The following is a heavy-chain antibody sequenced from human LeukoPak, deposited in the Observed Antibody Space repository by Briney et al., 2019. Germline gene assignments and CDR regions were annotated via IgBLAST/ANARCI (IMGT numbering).Heavy chain of an antibody. CDR3: ARDRAYGDYRDAFDI. CDR2: ISYDGSNK. CDR1: GFTFSSYA. Sequence: GGSLRLSCAASGFTFSSYAMHWVRQAPGKGLEWVAVISYDGSNKYYADSAKGRFTISRDNSKNTLYLQMNSLRAEDTAVYYCARDRAYGDYRDAFDIWGQGTMVTVSS. D-gene: IGHD4-17*01. J-gene: IGHJ3*02. V-gene: IGHV3-30*04.